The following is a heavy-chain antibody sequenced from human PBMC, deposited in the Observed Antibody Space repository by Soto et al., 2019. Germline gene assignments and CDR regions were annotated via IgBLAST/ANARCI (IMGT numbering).Heavy chain of an antibody. V-gene: IGHV3-13*04. CDR1: GFTFSSYD. D-gene: IGHD3-9*01. CDR2: IGTAGDT. J-gene: IGHJ6*02. Sequence: GGSLRLSCAASGFTFSSYDMHWVRQATGKGLEWVSAIGTAGDTYYPGSVKGRFTISRENAKNSLYLQMNSLRAGDTAVYYCARDFYDILTGYSYGMDVRAQRTTVTGSS. CDR3: ARDFYDILTGYSYGMDV.